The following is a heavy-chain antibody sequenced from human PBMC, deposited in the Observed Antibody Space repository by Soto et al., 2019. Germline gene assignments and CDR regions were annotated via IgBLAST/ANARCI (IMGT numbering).Heavy chain of an antibody. D-gene: IGHD1-7*01. J-gene: IGHJ3*02. CDR1: GFTFSSYW. CDR3: ARDNPLSENWNYFTDAFDI. CDR2: IKQDGSEK. V-gene: IGHV3-7*01. Sequence: EVQLVESGGGLVQPGGSLRLSCAASGFTFSSYWMSWVRQAPGKGLEWVANIKQDGSEKYYVDSVKGRFTISRDNANNSLYLQMNSLRAEDTAVYYCARDNPLSENWNYFTDAFDIWGQGTMVTVSS.